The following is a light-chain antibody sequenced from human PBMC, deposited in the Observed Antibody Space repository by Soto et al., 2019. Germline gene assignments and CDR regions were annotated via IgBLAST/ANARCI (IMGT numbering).Light chain of an antibody. Sequence: DVVMTQTPLSLSVAPGQPASISCKSSQSLLHITGETFLFWYLKQPGQSPQLXIYEVSTRVSGVPDRFSGSGSGTDFTLEISRVETDDVGIYYCMQSTQLPPTFGQGTRLEIK. J-gene: IGKJ5*01. CDR1: QSLLHITGETF. CDR2: EVS. V-gene: IGKV2D-29*02. CDR3: MQSTQLPPT.